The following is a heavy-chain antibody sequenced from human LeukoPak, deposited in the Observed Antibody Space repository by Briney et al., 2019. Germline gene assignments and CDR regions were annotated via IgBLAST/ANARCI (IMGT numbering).Heavy chain of an antibody. V-gene: IGHV4-34*01. CDR2: INHSGST. D-gene: IGHD3-22*01. CDR3: ARGPRYYYDSSGYYSNFQH. Sequence: PSETLSLTCAVYGGSFSGYYWSWIRQPPGKGLEWIGEINHSGSTNYNPSLKGRVTISVDTSKNQFSLKLSSVTAADTAVYYCARGPRYYYDSSGYYSNFQHWGQGTLVTVSS. CDR1: GGSFSGYY. J-gene: IGHJ1*01.